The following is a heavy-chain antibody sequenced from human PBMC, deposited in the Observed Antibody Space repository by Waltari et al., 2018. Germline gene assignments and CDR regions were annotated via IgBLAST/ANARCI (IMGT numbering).Heavy chain of an antibody. J-gene: IGHJ4*02. CDR3: ARVSGVYYFDY. V-gene: IGHV4-38-2*01. CDR2: IYHSGSA. D-gene: IGHD2-8*01. CDR1: CYSITTGYY. Sequence: QVQLQESGPGLVKPSETLSLTCGVSCYSITTGYYWGWIRQPPGKGLGWIGSIYHSGSAYYNPSFKSRVSMSVDTSKNHFSLKVTSVTAADTAIYFCARVSGVYYFDYWGQGNLVTVS.